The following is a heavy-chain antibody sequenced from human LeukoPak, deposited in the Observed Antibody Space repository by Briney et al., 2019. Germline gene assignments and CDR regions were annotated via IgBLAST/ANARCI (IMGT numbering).Heavy chain of an antibody. CDR2: SSAYNGNT. CDR1: GYTFTSYG. D-gene: IGHD3-22*01. CDR3: ARDQDYYDSSGYDY. V-gene: IGHV1-18*01. Sequence: ASVKVSCKASGYTFTSYGISWVRQAPGQGLEWMGWSSAYNGNTNYAQKLQGRVTMTTDTSTSTAYMELRSLRSDDTAVYYCARDQDYYDSSGYDYWGQGTLVTVSS. J-gene: IGHJ4*02.